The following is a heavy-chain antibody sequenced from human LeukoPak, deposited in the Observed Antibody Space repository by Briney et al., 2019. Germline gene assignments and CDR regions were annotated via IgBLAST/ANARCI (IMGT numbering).Heavy chain of an antibody. V-gene: IGHV3-7*04. CDR3: ARDDRDGYNYFAY. CDR1: GFTFSSYG. CDR2: IKEDGSEK. Sequence: GRSLRLSCAASGFTFSSYGMHWVRQAPGKGLEWVANIKEDGSEKYYVDSVKGRFTISRDNAKNSMYLQMNRLRAEDSAVYYCARDDRDGYNYFAYWGQGTLVTVSS. J-gene: IGHJ4*02. D-gene: IGHD5-24*01.